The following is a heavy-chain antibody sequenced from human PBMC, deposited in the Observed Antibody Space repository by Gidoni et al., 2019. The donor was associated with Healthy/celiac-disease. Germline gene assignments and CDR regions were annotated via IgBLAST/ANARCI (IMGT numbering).Heavy chain of an antibody. J-gene: IGHJ6*03. CDR1: GYTFTSYG. CDR3: ARAAPYYYDFWSGYYTDSHYYMDV. CDR2: ISAYNGNT. Sequence: QVQLVQSGAEVKKPGASVKVSCKASGYTFTSYGISWVRQAPGQGLEWMGWISAYNGNTNYAQKLQGRVTMTTDTSTSTAYMELRSLRSDDTAVYYCARAAPYYYDFWSGYYTDSHYYMDVWGKGTTVTVSS. D-gene: IGHD3-3*01. V-gene: IGHV1-18*01.